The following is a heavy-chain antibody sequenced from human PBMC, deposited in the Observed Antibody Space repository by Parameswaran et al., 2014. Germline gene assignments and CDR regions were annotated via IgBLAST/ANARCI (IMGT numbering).Heavy chain of an antibody. Sequence: WVRQAPGQRLEWMGWINAGNGNTKYSQKFQGRVTITRDTSASTAYMELSSLRSEDTAVYYCARDGENGSGSYSLLESVAGPDYWGQGTLVTVSS. CDR3: ARDGENGSGSYSLLESVAGPDY. CDR2: INAGNGNT. D-gene: IGHD3-10*01. V-gene: IGHV1-3*01. J-gene: IGHJ4*02.